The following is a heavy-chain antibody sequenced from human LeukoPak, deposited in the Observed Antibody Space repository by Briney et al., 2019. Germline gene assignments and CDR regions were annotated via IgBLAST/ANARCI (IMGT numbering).Heavy chain of an antibody. D-gene: IGHD2-2*01. V-gene: IGHV3-33*01. CDR2: IWYDGSNK. Sequence: GGSLRLSCAASGFTFSSYGMHWVRQAPGKGLEWVAVIWYDGSNKYYADSVKGRFTISRDNSKNTLYLQMNSLRAEDTAVYYCARDLIVVVPAAMADAASHYYYYGMDVWGQGTTVTVSS. J-gene: IGHJ6*02. CDR1: GFTFSSYG. CDR3: ARDLIVVVPAAMADAASHYYYYGMDV.